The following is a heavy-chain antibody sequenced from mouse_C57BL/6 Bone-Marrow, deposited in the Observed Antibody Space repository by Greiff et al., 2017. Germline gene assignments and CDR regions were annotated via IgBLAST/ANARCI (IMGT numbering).Heavy chain of an antibody. V-gene: IGHV1-82*01. CDR2: IYPGDGDT. D-gene: IGHD1-1*01. Sequence: QVQLQQSGPELVKPGASVKISCKASGYAFSSSWMNWVKQRPGKGLEWIGRIYPGDGDTNYNGKFKGKDTLTADNSSSTAYMQLSSLTSEDSAVYFCARDYGSRRFAYWGQGTLVTVSA. CDR1: GYAFSSSW. CDR3: ARDYGSRRFAY. J-gene: IGHJ3*01.